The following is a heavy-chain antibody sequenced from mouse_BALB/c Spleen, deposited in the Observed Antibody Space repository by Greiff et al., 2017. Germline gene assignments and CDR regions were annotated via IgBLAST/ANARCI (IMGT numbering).Heavy chain of an antibody. CDR3: AREGDFAY. CDR2: ISSGSSTI. V-gene: IGHV5-17*02. Sequence: EVHLVESGGGLVQPGGSRKLSCAASGFTFSSFGMHWVRQAPEKGLEWVAYISSGSSTIYYADTVKGRFTISRDNPKNTLFLQMTSLRSEDTAMYYCAREGDFAYWGQGTLVTVSA. D-gene: IGHD3-3*01. CDR1: GFTFSSFG. J-gene: IGHJ3*01.